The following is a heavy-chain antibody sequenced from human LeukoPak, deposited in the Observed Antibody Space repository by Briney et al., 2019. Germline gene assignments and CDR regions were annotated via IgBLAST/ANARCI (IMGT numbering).Heavy chain of an antibody. Sequence: SVKVSCKASGGTFSSYAISWVRQAPGQGLEWMGRIIPIFGTANYAQKLQGRVTITADESTSTAYMELSSLRSEDTAVYYCARDRLITIFGMVKPLLQFGPWGQGTLVTVS. CDR1: GGTFSSYA. V-gene: IGHV1-69*15. D-gene: IGHD3-3*01. CDR3: ARDRLITIFGMVKPLLQFGP. CDR2: IIPIFGTA. J-gene: IGHJ5*02.